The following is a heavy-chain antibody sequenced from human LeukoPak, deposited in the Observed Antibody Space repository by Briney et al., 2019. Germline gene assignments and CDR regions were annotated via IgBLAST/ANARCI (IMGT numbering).Heavy chain of an antibody. CDR2: MNQDGSEK. V-gene: IGHV3-7*01. CDR1: GFTFSSHW. Sequence: GGSLTLSCAASGFTFSSHWMSWVRQAPGKGLEWVANMNQDGSEKYYVDSVKGRFTISRDNAKNSLYLQMNSLRAEDTAVYYCARDRTADYWGQGTLVTVSS. J-gene: IGHJ4*02. CDR3: ARDRTADY.